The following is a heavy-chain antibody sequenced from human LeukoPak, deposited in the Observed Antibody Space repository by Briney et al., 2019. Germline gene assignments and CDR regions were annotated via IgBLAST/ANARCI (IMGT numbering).Heavy chain of an antibody. V-gene: IGHV4-31*03. CDR3: ARVHSSGYYQDY. J-gene: IGHJ4*02. Sequence: SETLSLTCTVSGGSISSGGYYWSWIRQHPGKGLEWIGYIYYSGSTHYNPSLKSRVTISVDTSKNQFSLKLSSVTAADTAVYYCARVHSSGYYQDYWGQGTLVTVSS. D-gene: IGHD3-22*01. CDR1: GGSISSGGYY. CDR2: IYYSGST.